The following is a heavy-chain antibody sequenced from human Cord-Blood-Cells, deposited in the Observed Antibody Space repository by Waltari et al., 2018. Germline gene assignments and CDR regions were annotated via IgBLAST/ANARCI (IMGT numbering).Heavy chain of an antibody. CDR3: ARDLELGGLDS. CDR2: IYSGGIT. J-gene: IGHJ3*02. Sequence: ELQLVESGGGLLQPGGSLRLSCAASGFTVSSNYMSVVRQAPGQGPGWVSFIYSGGITYYADSVKGRFTIARDNSKNPLYLQRNSLRAEDTAVYYCARDLELGGLDSWGQGTMVTVPS. V-gene: IGHV3-53*01. D-gene: IGHD3-16*01. CDR1: GFTVSSNY.